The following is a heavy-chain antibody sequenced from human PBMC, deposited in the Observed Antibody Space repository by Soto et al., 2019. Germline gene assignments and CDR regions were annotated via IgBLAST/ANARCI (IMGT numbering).Heavy chain of an antibody. Sequence: PSETLSLTCTVSGGSISSYYWSWIRQPPGKGLEWIGYIYYSGSTNYNPSLKSRVTISVDTSKNQFSLKLSSVTAADTAVYYCARIEAYYYVFMDVWGKGTTVTFTS. CDR2: IYYSGST. CDR3: ARIEAYYYVFMDV. J-gene: IGHJ6*03. V-gene: IGHV4-59*01. CDR1: GGSISSYY.